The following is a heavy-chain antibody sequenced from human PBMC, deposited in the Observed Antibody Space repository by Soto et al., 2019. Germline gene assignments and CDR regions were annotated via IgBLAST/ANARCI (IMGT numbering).Heavy chain of an antibody. Sequence: EVQLVESGGGLVQPGGSLRLSCAASGFTFSSYSMNWVRQAPGKGLEWVSYISSSSSTIYYAASVKGRFTISGDNAKNSRVPPMDSLRGEGTAVYYCARVGYYYDSSGYYGWDYYGMDVWGQGTTVTVS. V-gene: IGHV3-48*01. J-gene: IGHJ6*02. CDR1: GFTFSSYS. CDR2: ISSSSSTI. CDR3: ARVGYYYDSSGYYGWDYYGMDV. D-gene: IGHD3-22*01.